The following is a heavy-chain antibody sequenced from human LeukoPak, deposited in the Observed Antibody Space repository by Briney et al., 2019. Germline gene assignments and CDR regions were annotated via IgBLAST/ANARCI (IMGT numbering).Heavy chain of an antibody. CDR3: AAEGQYDILTGSRY. CDR1: GYTLTELS. J-gene: IGHJ4*02. V-gene: IGHV1-24*01. D-gene: IGHD3-9*01. Sequence: ASVKVSCKVSGYTLTELSMHWVRQAPGKGLEWMRGFDPEDGETIYAQKFQGRVTMTEDTSTDTAYMELSSLRSEDTAVYYCAAEGQYDILTGSRYWGQGTLVTVSS. CDR2: FDPEDGET.